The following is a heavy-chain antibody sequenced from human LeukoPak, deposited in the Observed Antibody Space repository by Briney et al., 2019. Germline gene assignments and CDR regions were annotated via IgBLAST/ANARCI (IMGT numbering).Heavy chain of an antibody. CDR3: AKHLPDFDY. CDR1: GGSFSGYY. V-gene: IGHV4-34*01. CDR2: INHSGST. Sequence: SETLSLTCAVYGGSFSGYYWSWIRQPPGKGLEWIGEINHSGSTNYNPSLKSRVTISVDTSKNQFSLKLSSVTAADTAVYYCAKHLPDFDYWGQGTLVTVSS. J-gene: IGHJ4*02.